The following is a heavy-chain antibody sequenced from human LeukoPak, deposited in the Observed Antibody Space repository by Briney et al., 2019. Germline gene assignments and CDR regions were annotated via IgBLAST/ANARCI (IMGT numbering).Heavy chain of an antibody. D-gene: IGHD6-13*01. Sequence: SETLSLTCTVSGGSISSYYWSWIRQPPGKGLEWIGYIYYSGSTNYNPSLKSRVTISVDTSKNQFSLKLSSVTAADTAVYYCARGGSWDFFDYWGQGTLVTVSS. V-gene: IGHV4-59*01. CDR1: GGSISSYY. CDR2: IYYSGST. CDR3: ARGGSWDFFDY. J-gene: IGHJ4*02.